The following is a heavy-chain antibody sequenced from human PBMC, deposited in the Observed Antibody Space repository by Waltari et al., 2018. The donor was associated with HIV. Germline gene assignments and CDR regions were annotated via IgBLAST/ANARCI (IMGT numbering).Heavy chain of an antibody. CDR2: IYYSGSN. D-gene: IGHD3-16*02. Sequence: QLQLQESGPGLVKPSETLSLTCTVSGGSISSSSYYWGWIRQPPGKGLEWIGSIYYSGSNYSNPYLKRRGTISVDTSKNQFSLKLSCVTAADTAVYYCARDRALLRLGELSPGAFDIWGQGTMVTVSS. CDR3: ARDRALLRLGELSPGAFDI. V-gene: IGHV4-39*07. CDR1: GGSISSSSYY. J-gene: IGHJ3*02.